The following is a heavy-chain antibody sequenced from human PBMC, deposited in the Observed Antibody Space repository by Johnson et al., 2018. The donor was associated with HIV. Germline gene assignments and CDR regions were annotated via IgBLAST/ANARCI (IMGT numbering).Heavy chain of an antibody. CDR1: GFTFSSYA. Sequence: VPVVESGGGVVQPGRSLRLSCAASGFTFSSYAVHWVRQAPGKGLEWVAVRLYDGSNKYYADSVKGRFTISRDNSKNTLYLQMNSLRAEDTAVYYCASSGLGEQQLSAFDIWGQGTMVTVSS. J-gene: IGHJ3*02. CDR3: ASSGLGEQQLSAFDI. V-gene: IGHV3-30-3*01. CDR2: RLYDGSNK. D-gene: IGHD6-13*01.